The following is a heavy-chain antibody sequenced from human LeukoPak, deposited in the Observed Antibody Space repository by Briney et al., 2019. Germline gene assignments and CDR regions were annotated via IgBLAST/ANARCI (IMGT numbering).Heavy chain of an antibody. V-gene: IGHV1-2*02. D-gene: IGHD3-22*01. CDR3: ARAITSTFLLDLDY. Sequence: GASVKVSCMASGYTFTDYYMHWVRQAPGQGLEWRGWINPNSGGTNYAQKFQGRVTVTRDTSFSRAYMALSSLRSDDTAMYYCARAITSTFLLDLDYWGQGNLVTVSS. CDR2: INPNSGGT. J-gene: IGHJ4*02. CDR1: GYTFTDYY.